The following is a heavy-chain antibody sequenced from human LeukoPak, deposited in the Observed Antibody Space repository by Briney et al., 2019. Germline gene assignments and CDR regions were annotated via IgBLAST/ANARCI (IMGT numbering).Heavy chain of an antibody. Sequence: GGSLRLSCAASGFTFSSYWMSWVRQAPGKGLEWVGNIRQDGSEKYYVDSVKGRFTISRDNAKNSPYLQMHSLRAEDTAVYYCARIYGDFTAYYFDYWGQGTLVTVSS. J-gene: IGHJ4*02. CDR3: ARIYGDFTAYYFDY. D-gene: IGHD4-17*01. V-gene: IGHV3-7*01. CDR2: IRQDGSEK. CDR1: GFTFSSYW.